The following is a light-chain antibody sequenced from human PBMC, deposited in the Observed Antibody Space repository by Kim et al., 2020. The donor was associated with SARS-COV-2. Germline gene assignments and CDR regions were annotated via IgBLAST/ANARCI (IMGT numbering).Light chain of an antibody. CDR1: SLRSYY. J-gene: IGLJ2*01. V-gene: IGLV3-19*01. CDR3: NSRDTSDNHLVV. CDR2: GKD. Sequence: GQTIRITCQGDSLRSYYASWYQQKPGQAPVLVIYGKDNRPSGILDRFSGSSSGNTASLTITGTQAEDEADYYCNSRDTSDNHLVVFGGGTKLTVL.